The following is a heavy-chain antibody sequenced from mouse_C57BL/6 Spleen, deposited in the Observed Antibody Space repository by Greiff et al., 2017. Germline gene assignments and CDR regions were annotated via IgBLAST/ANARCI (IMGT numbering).Heavy chain of an antibody. CDR3: ARHSSGYGFAY. CDR2: IYPGSGST. Sequence: QVQLQQPGAELVKPGASVKMSCKASGYNFNSYWITWVKQRPGQGLEWIGDIYPGSGSTKYNEKFKSKATLTVDTSSSTAYMQLSSLTSEDSAVXYCARHSSGYGFAYWGQGTLLTVSA. J-gene: IGHJ3*01. V-gene: IGHV1-55*01. CDR1: GYNFNSYW. D-gene: IGHD3-2*02.